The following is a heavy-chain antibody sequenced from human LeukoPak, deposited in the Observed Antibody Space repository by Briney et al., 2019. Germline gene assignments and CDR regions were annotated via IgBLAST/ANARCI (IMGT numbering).Heavy chain of an antibody. D-gene: IGHD3-22*01. Sequence: VASVKVSCKASGGTFSSYAISWVRQAPGQGLEWMGGIIPIFGTANYAQKFQGRVTITTDESTSTAYMELSSLRSEDTAVYYCARDYDSSGYYYLYYFDYWGQGTLVTVSS. CDR2: IIPIFGTA. V-gene: IGHV1-69*05. CDR3: ARDYDSSGYYYLYYFDY. CDR1: GGTFSSYA. J-gene: IGHJ4*02.